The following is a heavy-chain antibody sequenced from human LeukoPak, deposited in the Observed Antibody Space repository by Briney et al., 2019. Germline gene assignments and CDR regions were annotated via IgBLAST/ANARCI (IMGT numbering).Heavy chain of an antibody. D-gene: IGHD6-13*01. CDR2: IYYSGST. CDR1: GGSISSHY. J-gene: IGHJ4*02. CDR3: ASYSSVWYNDFDY. V-gene: IGHV4-59*11. Sequence: SETLSLTCTVSGGSISSHYWSWIRQPPGKGLEWIGYIYYSGSTNYNPSLKSRVTISVDTSKNQFSLKLTSVTAADTAVYFCASYSSVWYNDFDYWGQGTLVTVSS.